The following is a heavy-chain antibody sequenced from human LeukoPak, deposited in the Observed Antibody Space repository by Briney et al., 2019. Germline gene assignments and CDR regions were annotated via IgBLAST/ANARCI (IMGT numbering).Heavy chain of an antibody. CDR2: IIPIFGTA. Sequence: SVKVSCKASGGTFSSYAISWVRQAPGQGLEWMGGIIPIFGTANYAQKFQGRVTITADESTSTAYMELSSLRSEDTAVYYCARTMVRGVMPYYYYGMDVWGQGTTVTVSS. J-gene: IGHJ6*02. V-gene: IGHV1-69*13. D-gene: IGHD3-10*01. CDR1: GGTFSSYA. CDR3: ARTMVRGVMPYYYYGMDV.